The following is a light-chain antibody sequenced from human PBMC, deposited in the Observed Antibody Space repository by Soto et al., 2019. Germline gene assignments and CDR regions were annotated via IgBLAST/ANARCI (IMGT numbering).Light chain of an antibody. Sequence: QSALTQPASVSGYPGQSITISCTGTSSDVGGYNYVSWYQQHPGKAPKLMIYDVSNRPSGVSNRFSGSKSGNTASLTISGLQAEDEADYYCSSYTSSSTLFGGGTKRTVL. CDR1: SSDVGGYNY. CDR3: SSYTSSSTL. V-gene: IGLV2-14*01. CDR2: DVS. J-gene: IGLJ2*01.